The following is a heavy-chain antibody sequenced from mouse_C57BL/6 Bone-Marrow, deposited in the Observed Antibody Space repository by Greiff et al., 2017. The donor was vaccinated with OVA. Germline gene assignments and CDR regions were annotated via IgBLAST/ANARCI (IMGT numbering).Heavy chain of an antibody. CDR3: ARCYYGSSWVAY. D-gene: IGHD1-1*01. V-gene: IGHV1-54*01. CDR1: GYAFTNYL. Sequence: VQLQESGAELVRPGTSVKVSCKASGYAFTNYLIEWVKQRPGQGLEWIGVINPGSGGTNYNEKFKGKATLTADKSSSTAYMQLSSLTSEDSAVYFCARCYYGSSWVAYWGQGTLVTVSA. CDR2: INPGSGGT. J-gene: IGHJ3*01.